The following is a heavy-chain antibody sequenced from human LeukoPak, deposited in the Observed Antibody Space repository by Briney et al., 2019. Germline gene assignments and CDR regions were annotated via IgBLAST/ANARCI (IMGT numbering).Heavy chain of an antibody. CDR3: TRSAVVLPYYFDY. D-gene: IGHD3-22*01. CDR1: GYTLTELS. J-gene: IGHJ4*02. V-gene: IGHV1-24*01. CDR2: FDPENGET. Sequence: ASVKVSCKVSGYTLTELSMHWVRQAPGKGLEWIGSFDPENGETLYAQEFQGRVTLTEDTSADTAYMELISLRSEDTAVYYCTRSAVVLPYYFDYWGQGTLVTVSS.